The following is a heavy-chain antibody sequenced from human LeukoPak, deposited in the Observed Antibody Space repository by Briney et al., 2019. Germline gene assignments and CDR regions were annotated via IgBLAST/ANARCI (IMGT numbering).Heavy chain of an antibody. D-gene: IGHD6-13*01. CDR3: ASGRGRYSSSPC. CDR2: ISYDGSNK. V-gene: IGHV3-30*19. CDR1: GFTFTSYG. Sequence: GKSLRLSCAASGFTFTSYGMHWVRQAPGKGLEWVAVISYDGSNKYYADSVKGRFTISRDNSKNTLYLQMNSLRAEDTAVYYCASGRGRYSSSPCWGQGTLVTVSS. J-gene: IGHJ4*02.